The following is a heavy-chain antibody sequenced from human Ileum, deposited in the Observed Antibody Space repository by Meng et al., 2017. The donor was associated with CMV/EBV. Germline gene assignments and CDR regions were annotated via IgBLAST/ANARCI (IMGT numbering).Heavy chain of an antibody. J-gene: IGHJ4*02. V-gene: IGHV3-30*18. Sequence: GVTFSSYGMHWVRQAPGKGLEWVAVISYDGSNKYHADSVKGRFTISRDNSKNTLYLQMNSLRAEDTAIYYCAKVVLSSGYSTYYFDYWGQGTLVTVSS. D-gene: IGHD3-22*01. CDR1: GVTFSSYG. CDR3: AKVVLSSGYSTYYFDY. CDR2: ISYDGSNK.